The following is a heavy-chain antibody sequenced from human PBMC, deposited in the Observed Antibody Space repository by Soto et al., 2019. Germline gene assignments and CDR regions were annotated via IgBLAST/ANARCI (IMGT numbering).Heavy chain of an antibody. Sequence: GGSLRLSCAASGFTFSGSAMHWVRQASGKGLEWVGRIRSKANSYATAYAASVKGGFTISRDDSKNTAYLQMNSLKTEDTAVYYCTLRQGIAAAGTLFDDRGQGTLVTVSS. D-gene: IGHD6-13*01. CDR3: TLRQGIAAAGTLFDD. V-gene: IGHV3-73*01. J-gene: IGHJ4*02. CDR2: IRSKANSYAT. CDR1: GFTFSGSA.